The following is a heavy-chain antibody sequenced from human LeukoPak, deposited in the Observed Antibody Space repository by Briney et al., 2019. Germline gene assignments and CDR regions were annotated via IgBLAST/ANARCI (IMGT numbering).Heavy chain of an antibody. D-gene: IGHD6-19*01. CDR2: INHSGST. Sequence: PSETLSLTCAVYGGSFSGYYWSWIRQPPGKGLEWIGEINHSGSTNYNPSLKSRVTISVDTSKNQFSLKLSSVTAADTAVYYCARHDSSGYYYFDCWGQGTLVTVSS. CDR1: GGSFSGYY. CDR3: ARHDSSGYYYFDC. J-gene: IGHJ4*02. V-gene: IGHV4-34*01.